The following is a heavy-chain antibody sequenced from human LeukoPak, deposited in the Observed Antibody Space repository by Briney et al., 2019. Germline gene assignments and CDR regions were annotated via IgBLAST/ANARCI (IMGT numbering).Heavy chain of an antibody. CDR1: GLTVSSNY. D-gene: IGHD3-22*01. CDR2: IYSGGST. Sequence: GGSLRLSCAASGLTVSSNYMSWVRQAPGKGLEWVSVIYSGGSTYYADSAKGRFTISRDNSKNTLYLQMNSLRAEDTAVYYCARAPRYYYDSSGGEYFQHWGQGTLVTVSS. J-gene: IGHJ1*01. CDR3: ARAPRYYYDSSGGEYFQH. V-gene: IGHV3-53*01.